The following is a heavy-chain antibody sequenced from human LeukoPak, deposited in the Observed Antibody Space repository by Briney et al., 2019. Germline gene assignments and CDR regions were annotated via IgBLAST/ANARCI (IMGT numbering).Heavy chain of an antibody. Sequence: ASVKVSCKASGYTFTSYGISWVRQAPGQGLEWMAWISAYSGNTEYAENIQGRVTMTTDTSTSTAYMELRCLRSDDTAVYYCARDAVSTVTAGGIDYWGQGTLVTVSS. V-gene: IGHV1-18*01. CDR1: GYTFTSYG. J-gene: IGHJ4*02. CDR2: ISAYSGNT. CDR3: ARDAVSTVTAGGIDY. D-gene: IGHD2-21*02.